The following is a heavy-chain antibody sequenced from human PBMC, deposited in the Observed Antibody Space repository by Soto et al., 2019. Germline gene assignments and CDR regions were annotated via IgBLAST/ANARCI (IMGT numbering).Heavy chain of an antibody. D-gene: IGHD5-12*01. CDR3: ARGRNVKDTAIVATIRVYYYYGMDV. Sequence: QVQLVQSGAEVKKPGSSVKVSCKASGGTFSSYAISWVRQAPGQGLEWMGGIIPIFGTANYTQKFQGRVTITADESASTACMELSSLRSEDTAVYYCARGRNVKDTAIVATIRVYYYYGMDVWGQGTTVTVSS. V-gene: IGHV1-69*01. CDR2: IIPIFGTA. J-gene: IGHJ6*02. CDR1: GGTFSSYA.